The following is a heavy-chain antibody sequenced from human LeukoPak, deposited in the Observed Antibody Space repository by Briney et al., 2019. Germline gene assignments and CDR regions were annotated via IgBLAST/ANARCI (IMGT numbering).Heavy chain of an antibody. CDR1: GASFSGYY. Sequence: SETLSLTCAVYGASFSGYYWNWIRQPPGKGLEWIGEINHSGSTNYNPSLKSRVTISVDTSKNQFPLRLSSVTAADTAVYYCARGPWFYGSGSYYNYWGQGTLVTVSS. V-gene: IGHV4-34*01. J-gene: IGHJ4*02. CDR3: ARGPWFYGSGSYYNY. D-gene: IGHD3-10*01. CDR2: INHSGST.